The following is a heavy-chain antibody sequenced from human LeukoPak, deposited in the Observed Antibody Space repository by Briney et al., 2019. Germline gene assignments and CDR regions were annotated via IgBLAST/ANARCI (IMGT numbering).Heavy chain of an antibody. CDR3: ASPYYYGSGSYYKALRDY. Sequence: PGGSLRLSCAASGFTVSSNYMSWVRQAPGKGLEWVSVIYSGGSTYYADSVKGRFTISRDNSKNTLYLQMNSLRAEDTAVYYCASPYYYGSGSYYKALRDYWGQGTLVTVSS. D-gene: IGHD3-10*01. CDR1: GFTVSSNY. J-gene: IGHJ4*02. V-gene: IGHV3-66*01. CDR2: IYSGGST.